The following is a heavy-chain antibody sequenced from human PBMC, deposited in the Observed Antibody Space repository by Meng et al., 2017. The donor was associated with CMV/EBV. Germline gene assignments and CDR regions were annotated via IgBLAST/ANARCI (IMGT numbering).Heavy chain of an antibody. V-gene: IGHV3-33*06. CDR1: GFTFSSYG. J-gene: IGHJ6*02. D-gene: IGHD6-6*01. CDR3: AKMLAARPSSYYYYGMDV. CDR2: IWYDGSNK. Sequence: GESLKISCAASGFTFSSYGMHWVRQAPGKGLEWVAVIWYDGSNKYYADSVKGRITISRDNSKNTLYLQMNSLRAEDTAVYYCAKMLAARPSSYYYYGMDVWGQGTTVTVSS.